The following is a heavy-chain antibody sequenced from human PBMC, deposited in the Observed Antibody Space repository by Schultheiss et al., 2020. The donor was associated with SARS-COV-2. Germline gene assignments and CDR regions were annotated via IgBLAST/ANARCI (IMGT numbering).Heavy chain of an antibody. J-gene: IGHJ6*03. D-gene: IGHD2-2*02. V-gene: IGHV4-4*02. CDR3: ASSTYCSSTSCYRARGYYYMDV. CDR2: INHSGST. CDR1: GGSISSSNW. Sequence: SETLSLTCAVSGGSISSSNWWSWVRQPPGKGLEWIGEINHSGSTNYNPSLKSRVTISVDTSKNQFSLKLSSVTAADTAVYYCASSTYCSSTSCYRARGYYYMDVWGKGTTVTVSS.